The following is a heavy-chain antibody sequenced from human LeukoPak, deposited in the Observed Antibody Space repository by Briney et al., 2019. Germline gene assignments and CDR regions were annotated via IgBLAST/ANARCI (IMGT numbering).Heavy chain of an antibody. CDR1: GYSISSSNY. V-gene: IGHV4-28*05. D-gene: IGHD6-25*01. CDR3: ARKAATGPTKAAFDI. J-gene: IGHJ3*02. Sequence: SETLSLTCAVSGYSISSSNYWAWIRQPPGKGLEWIGHIYYSGSIYYNPSLKSRVTMSVDTSKNQFSLKLSSVTAVDTAVYYCARKAATGPTKAAFDIWGQGTMVTVSS. CDR2: IYYSGSI.